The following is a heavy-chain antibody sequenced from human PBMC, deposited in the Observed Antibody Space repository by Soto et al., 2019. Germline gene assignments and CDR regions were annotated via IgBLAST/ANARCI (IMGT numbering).Heavy chain of an antibody. CDR3: ARRVVQPDAKGYYYGMDV. J-gene: IGHJ6*02. V-gene: IGHV1-69*06. D-gene: IGHD2-2*01. CDR1: GGTFSSYA. CDR2: IIPIFGTA. Sequence: VKVSCKASGGTFSSYAISWVRQAPGQGLEWMGGIIPIFGTANYAQKFQGRVTITADKSTSTAYMELSSLRSEDTAVYYCARRVVQPDAKGYYYGMDVWGQGTTVTVSS.